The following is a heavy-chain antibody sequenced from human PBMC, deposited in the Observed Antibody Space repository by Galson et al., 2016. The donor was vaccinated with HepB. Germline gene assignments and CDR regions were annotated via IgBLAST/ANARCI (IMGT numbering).Heavy chain of an antibody. CDR3: AKGRTYCSNVSCYNFYH. V-gene: IGHV3-30-3*01. J-gene: IGHJ4*01. CDR1: GFTFSTYA. CDR2: ISHDGSNK. Sequence: SLRLSCAVSGFTFSTYAMHWVRQSPGKGLEWVAVISHDGSNKFYADSVKGRSTISRDSSKNTLYIQMNSLRVEDAALYYCAKGRTYCSNVSCYNFYHWGQGTRVTVSS. D-gene: IGHD2-8*01.